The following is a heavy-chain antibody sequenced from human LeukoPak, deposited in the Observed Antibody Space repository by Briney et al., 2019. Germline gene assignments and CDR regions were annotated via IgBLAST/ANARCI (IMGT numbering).Heavy chain of an antibody. CDR3: ARGPVVWRITMVRGAAYYFDY. J-gene: IGHJ4*02. D-gene: IGHD3-10*01. CDR2: ISVYNGNT. CDR1: GYTFSSYG. Sequence: ASVKVSCKASGYTFSSYGISWVRQAPGQGLEWMGWISVYNGNTNYVQKLQGRVTMTTDTSTNTAYMELRSLTTDDTAVYYCARGPVVWRITMVRGAAYYFDYWGQGTPVTVSS. V-gene: IGHV1-18*01.